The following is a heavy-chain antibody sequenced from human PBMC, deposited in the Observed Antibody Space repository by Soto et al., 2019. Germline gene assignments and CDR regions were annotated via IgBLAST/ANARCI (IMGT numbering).Heavy chain of an antibody. D-gene: IGHD3-22*01. V-gene: IGHV1-2*02. J-gene: IGHJ3*02. CDR2: INPNSGGT. CDR1: GYTFTGYY. CDR3: ASIFPMIVVAGFGVDI. Sequence: GASVKVSCKASGYTFTGYYMHWVRQAPGQGLEWMGWINPNSGGTNYAQKFQGRVTMTRDTSISTAYMELSRLRSDDTAVYYCASIFPMIVVAGFGVDIWGQGTMVTV.